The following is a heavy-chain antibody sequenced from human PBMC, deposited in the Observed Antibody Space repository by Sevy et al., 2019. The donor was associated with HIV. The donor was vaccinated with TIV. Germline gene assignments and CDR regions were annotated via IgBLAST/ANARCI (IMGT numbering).Heavy chain of an antibody. CDR1: GYTFTSYA. J-gene: IGHJ6*02. Sequence: ASVKVSCKASGYTFTSYAMHWVRQAPGQRLEWMGWINAGNGNTKYSQKFQGRVTITRDTSASTAYMELSSLRSEDTAVYYCARSGDVVRYFDWSETSYYYYYYGMDVWGQGTTVTVSS. V-gene: IGHV1-3*01. CDR2: INAGNGNT. D-gene: IGHD3-9*01. CDR3: ARSGDVVRYFDWSETSYYYYYYGMDV.